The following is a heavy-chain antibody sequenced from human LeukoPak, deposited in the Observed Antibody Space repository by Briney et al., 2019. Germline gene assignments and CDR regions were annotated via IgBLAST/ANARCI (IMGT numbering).Heavy chain of an antibody. CDR3: STARAYDSRSFDY. J-gene: IGHJ4*02. CDR2: IDPSDSYT. V-gene: IGHV5-10-1*01. D-gene: IGHD5-12*01. CDR1: GYSFTSYW. Sequence: GESLKISCKGSGYSFTSYWISWVRQMPGKGLEWMGRIDPSDSYTNYSPSFQGHVTISADKSINTAYLQRASLKASDTAMYYCSTARAYDSRSFDYWGQGTLVTVSS.